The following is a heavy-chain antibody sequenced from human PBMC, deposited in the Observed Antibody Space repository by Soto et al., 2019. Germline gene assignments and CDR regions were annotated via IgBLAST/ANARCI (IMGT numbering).Heavy chain of an antibody. J-gene: IGHJ6*02. Sequence: GGSLRLSCAASGFTFSSYWMHWVRQAPGKGLVWVSRINSDGSSTSYADSVKGRFTISRDNAKNTLYLQMNGLRAEDTAVYYCARGPDRWVYDSSGLDVWGQGTTVTVSS. CDR2: INSDGSST. CDR3: ARGPDRWVYDSSGLDV. D-gene: IGHD3-22*01. V-gene: IGHV3-74*01. CDR1: GFTFSSYW.